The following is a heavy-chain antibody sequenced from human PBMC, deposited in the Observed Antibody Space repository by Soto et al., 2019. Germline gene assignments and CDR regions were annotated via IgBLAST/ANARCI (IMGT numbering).Heavy chain of an antibody. Sequence: EVQLVESGGGLVQPGGSLRLSCAASGFTFGNNWMSWVRQAPGKGLEWVANIKRDGSEKYYVDSVKGGFAISRENAKITVYLQMNSLRAYGTAVYCCASLECESSGDADYWGQGTLVTVSS. J-gene: IGHJ4*02. D-gene: IGHD3-3*01. CDR3: ASLECESSGDADY. V-gene: IGHV3-7*03. CDR2: IKRDGSEK. CDR1: GFTFGNNW.